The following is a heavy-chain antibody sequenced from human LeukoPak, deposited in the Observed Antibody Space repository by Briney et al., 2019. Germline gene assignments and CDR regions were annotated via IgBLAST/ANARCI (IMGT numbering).Heavy chain of an antibody. CDR1: GFPFSSYW. CDR3: ARSGYSSSWSWFDP. CDR2: IKQDGSEK. D-gene: IGHD6-13*01. V-gene: IGHV3-7*01. J-gene: IGHJ5*02. Sequence: GGSLRLSCAASGFPFSSYWMTWVRQAPGKGLEWVANIKQDGSEKYYVDSVKGRFTISRDNAKNSLYLQMNSLRAEDTAVYYCARSGYSSSWSWFDPWGQGTLVTVSS.